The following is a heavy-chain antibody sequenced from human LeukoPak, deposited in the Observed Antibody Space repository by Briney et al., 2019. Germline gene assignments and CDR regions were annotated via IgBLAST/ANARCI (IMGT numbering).Heavy chain of an antibody. J-gene: IGHJ4*01. D-gene: IGHD4-17*01. V-gene: IGHV1-46*01. CDR3: ARGGDYGDYFEY. CDR2: INPSGETT. CDR1: GYTLSMYY. Sequence: ASVKVSCKASGYTLSMYYMHWVRQAPGQGLEWMGIINPSGETTAYAQRFKGRVTMTSDTSTNTLYMELSSLRSEDTAVYYCARGGDYGDYFEYWGQGTLVTVSS.